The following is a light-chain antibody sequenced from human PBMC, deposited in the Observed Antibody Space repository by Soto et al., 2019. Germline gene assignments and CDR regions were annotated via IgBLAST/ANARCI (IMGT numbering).Light chain of an antibody. J-gene: IGLJ1*01. CDR1: SSDVGAFNY. Sequence: QSVLTQPASVSGSPGQSIAISCTGTSSDVGAFNYVSWYQQHPGKAPKFMIFDVSSRPSGVSDRFSGSKSGNTASLTISGLQTEEEDDYYCASYTTSSTYVFGTGTKLTVL. CDR3: ASYTTSSTYV. CDR2: DVS. V-gene: IGLV2-14*03.